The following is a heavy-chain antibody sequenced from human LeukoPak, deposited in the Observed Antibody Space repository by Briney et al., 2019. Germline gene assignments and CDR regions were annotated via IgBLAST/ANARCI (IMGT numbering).Heavy chain of an antibody. D-gene: IGHD2-15*01. Sequence: GGSLRLSCAASGFTFSSYAMSWVRQAPGKGLEWVSAISGSGCSTYYADSVKGRFTISRDNSKNTLYLQMNSLRAEDTAVYYCAKDIVVVVAATVGKNWGQGTLVTVSS. V-gene: IGHV3-23*01. J-gene: IGHJ4*02. CDR1: GFTFSSYA. CDR3: AKDIVVVVAATVGKN. CDR2: ISGSGCST.